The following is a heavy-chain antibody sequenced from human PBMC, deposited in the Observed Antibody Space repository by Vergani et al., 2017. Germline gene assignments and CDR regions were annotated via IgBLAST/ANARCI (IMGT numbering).Heavy chain of an antibody. CDR3: ARRGYCSSTSCYTGNWFDP. D-gene: IGHD2-2*02. Sequence: EVQLVQSGAEVKKPGESLKISCKGSGYSFTSYWIGWVRQMPGKGLEWMGIIYPGDSDTRYSPSFQGQVTLSADKSISTAYLQWSSLKASDTAMYYCARRGYCSSTSCYTGNWFDPWGQGTLVTVSS. V-gene: IGHV5-51*01. J-gene: IGHJ5*02. CDR1: GYSFTSYW. CDR2: IYPGDSDT.